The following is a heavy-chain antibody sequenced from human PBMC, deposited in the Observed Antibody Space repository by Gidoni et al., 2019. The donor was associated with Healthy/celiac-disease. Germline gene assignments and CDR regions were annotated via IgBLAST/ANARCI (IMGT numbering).Heavy chain of an antibody. CDR3: AMGGSSRPDY. Sequence: QVQLQESGPGLVKPSETLSLTCPVSGGSISSYYWSWIRQPPGKGLEWIGYIYYSGSTNYNPSLKSRVTISVDTSKNQFSLKLSSVTAADTAVYYCAMGGSSRPDYWGQGTLVTVSS. J-gene: IGHJ4*02. D-gene: IGHD3-16*01. V-gene: IGHV4-59*08. CDR1: GGSISSYY. CDR2: IYYSGST.